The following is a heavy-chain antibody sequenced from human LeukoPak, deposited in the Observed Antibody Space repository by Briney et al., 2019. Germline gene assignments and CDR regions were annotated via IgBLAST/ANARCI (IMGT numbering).Heavy chain of an antibody. Sequence: GGTLRLSCAASGFTFSSYGMHWVRQAPGKGLEWVAFIRYDGSNKYYADSVKGRFTISRDNSKNTLYLQMNSLRAEDTAVYYCAKVVGTFHVPRDYFDYWGQGTLVTVSS. D-gene: IGHD1-26*01. J-gene: IGHJ4*02. CDR3: AKVVGTFHVPRDYFDY. V-gene: IGHV3-30*02. CDR1: GFTFSSYG. CDR2: IRYDGSNK.